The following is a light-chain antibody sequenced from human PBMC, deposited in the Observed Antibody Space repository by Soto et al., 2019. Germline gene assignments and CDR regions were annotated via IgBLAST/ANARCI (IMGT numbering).Light chain of an antibody. CDR1: SSHVGGYNY. V-gene: IGLV2-14*03. J-gene: IGLJ2*01. CDR2: DVS. Sequence: QSALTQPASVSGSPGQSITISCTGTSSHVGGYNYVSWYQQHPGKAPKLMIYDVSDRPSGVSNRFSGSKSGNTASLTISGLQAEDEADYYCSSYTSNNTRVFGGGTKLTVL. CDR3: SSYTSNNTRV.